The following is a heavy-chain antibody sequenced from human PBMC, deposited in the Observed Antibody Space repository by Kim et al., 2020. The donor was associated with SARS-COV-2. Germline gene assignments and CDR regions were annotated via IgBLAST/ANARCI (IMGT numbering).Heavy chain of an antibody. CDR3: ARGVVPNGPGFDP. Sequence: SVKVSCKASGGTFSSFAINWVRQAPGQGLEWVGGITPAFETTNYAQKSSGRVTIMSDKSTGAGYMELTSFLSDDTAVYFCARGVVPNGPGFDPCAQGTL. CDR1: GGTFSSFA. CDR2: ITPAFETT. D-gene: IGHD2-2*01. J-gene: IGHJ5*02. V-gene: IGHV1-69*06.